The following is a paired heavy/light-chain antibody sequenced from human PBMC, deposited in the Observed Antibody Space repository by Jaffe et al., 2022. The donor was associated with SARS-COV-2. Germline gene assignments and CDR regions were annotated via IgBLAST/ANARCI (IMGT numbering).Heavy chain of an antibody. CDR3: AKDGDVLRYFDWFGGGYYMDV. D-gene: IGHD3-9*01. V-gene: IGHV3-9*01. Sequence: EVQLVESGGGLVQPGRSLRLSCAASGFTFDDYAMHWVRQAPGKGLEWVSGISWNSGSIGYADSVKGRFTISRDNAKNSLYLQMNSLRAEDTALYYCAKDGDVLRYFDWFGGGYYMDVWGKGTTVTVSS. CDR2: ISWNSGSI. J-gene: IGHJ6*03. CDR1: GFTFDDYA.
Light chain of an antibody. J-gene: IGKJ3*01. V-gene: IGKV6D-21*02. CDR1: QSIGSS. Sequence: EIVLTQSPDFQSVTPKEKVTITCRASQSIGSSLHWYQQKPDQSPKLLIKYASQSISGVPSRFSGSGSGTDFTLTINSLEAEDAAAYYCHQSSSLPFTFGPGTKVDIK. CDR3: HQSSSLPFT. CDR2: YAS.